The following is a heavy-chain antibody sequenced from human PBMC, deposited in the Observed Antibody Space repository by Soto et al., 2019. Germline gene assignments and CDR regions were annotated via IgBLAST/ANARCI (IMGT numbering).Heavy chain of an antibody. Sequence: GGSLRLSCAASGFTFSVYWMHWVRQAPGKGLVWVSRINGDGSITSHADSVKGRLTISRDNSKNTLYLQMNSLRAEDTAVYYCAKDTGMYYYDSSGHPWGQGTLVTVSS. J-gene: IGHJ5*02. CDR1: GFTFSVYW. V-gene: IGHV3-74*01. CDR3: AKDTGMYYYDSSGHP. CDR2: INGDGSIT. D-gene: IGHD3-22*01.